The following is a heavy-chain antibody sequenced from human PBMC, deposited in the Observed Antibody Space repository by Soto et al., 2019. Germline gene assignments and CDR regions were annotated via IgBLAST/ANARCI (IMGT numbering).Heavy chain of an antibody. CDR3: ARVVSLTVTNEYYFDY. D-gene: IGHD4-17*01. V-gene: IGHV4-31*03. CDR1: GGSISSGGYY. CDR2: IYYSGST. Sequence: QVQLQESGPGLVKPSQTLSLTCTVSGGSISSGGYYWSWIRQHPGKGLEWIGYIYYSGSTYYNPSLKGRVTISVDTSKNQFSLKLSSVTAADTAVYYCARVVSLTVTNEYYFDYWGQGTLVTVSS. J-gene: IGHJ4*02.